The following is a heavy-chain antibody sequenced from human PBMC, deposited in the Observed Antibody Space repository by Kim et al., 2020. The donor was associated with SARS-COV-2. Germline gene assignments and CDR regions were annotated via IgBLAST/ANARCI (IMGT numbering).Heavy chain of an antibody. J-gene: IGHJ4*02. CDR2: DL. CDR3: ASSIRWGFDY. V-gene: IGHV5-51*01. Sequence: DLRYNPSFEGQVTISADKSINTAYLQWSSLKASDTAIYYCASSIRWGFDYWGQGTLVTVSS. D-gene: IGHD7-27*01.